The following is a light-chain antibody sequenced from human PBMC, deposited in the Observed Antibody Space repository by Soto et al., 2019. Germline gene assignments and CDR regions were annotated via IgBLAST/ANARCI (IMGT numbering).Light chain of an antibody. CDR1: SSDVGSYNL. CDR2: EGS. J-gene: IGLJ2*01. CDR3: CSYAGSSTFDVV. V-gene: IGLV2-23*03. Sequence: QSALTQPASVSGSPGQSITISCTGTSSDVGSYNLVSWYQQHPGKAPKLMIYEGSKRPSGVSNRFSGCKSGNTASLTISGLQAEDEADYYCCSYAGSSTFDVVFGGGTKLTVL.